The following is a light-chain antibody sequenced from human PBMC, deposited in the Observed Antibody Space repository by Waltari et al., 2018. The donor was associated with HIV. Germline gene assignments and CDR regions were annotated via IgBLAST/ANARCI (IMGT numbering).Light chain of an antibody. CDR2: DDT. V-gene: IGLV3-21*02. Sequence: SYVLPQPPSVSVAPGQTARITCGGNNIGSNSVHYYQQKPGQAPVLVVYDDTDRPSGIPERVSGANSGNTATLTISRVEAGDEADYYWQVWDSSSNHAVFGGGTKLTVL. J-gene: IGLJ3*02. CDR3: QVWDSSSNHAV. CDR1: NIGSNS.